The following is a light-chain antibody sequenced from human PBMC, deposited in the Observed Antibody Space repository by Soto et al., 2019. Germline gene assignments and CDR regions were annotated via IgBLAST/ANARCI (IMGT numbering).Light chain of an antibody. V-gene: IGKV3-20*01. J-gene: IGKJ2*01. Sequence: EIVLTQSPGTLSLSPGERATLSCRASQRVSSSFLAWYQQKPGQAPRLLIYGASSRATGIPDRLSDSGSRKDFTITISRLEPEDSAVYYCQQYGTSQYTFGQGTELEIQ. CDR3: QQYGTSQYT. CDR1: QRVSSSF. CDR2: GAS.